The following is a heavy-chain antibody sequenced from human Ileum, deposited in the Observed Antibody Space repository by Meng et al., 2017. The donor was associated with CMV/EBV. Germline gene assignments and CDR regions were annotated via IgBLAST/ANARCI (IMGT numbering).Heavy chain of an antibody. Sequence: SGFAFSSYAMSWVRQAPGKGLEWVSVTYSGGTGTYYADSVKGRFTISRDNSKNTLFLQMNSLRAEDTALYYCARDESSYSGSYYLALWGRGTLVTVSS. J-gene: IGHJ4*02. V-gene: IGHV3-23*03. CDR1: GFAFSSYA. CDR2: TYSGGTGT. CDR3: ARDESSYSGSYYLAL. D-gene: IGHD1-26*01.